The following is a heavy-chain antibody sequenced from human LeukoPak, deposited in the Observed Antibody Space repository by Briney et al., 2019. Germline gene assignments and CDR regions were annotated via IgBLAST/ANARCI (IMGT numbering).Heavy chain of an antibody. J-gene: IGHJ4*02. D-gene: IGHD3-10*02. CDR3: ARGRIERRSMIGDY. Sequence: PGRSLRLSCAASGFTFSSYGMHWVRQAPGKGLEWVAVISYDGSNKYYADSVKGRFTISRDNSKNTLYLQMNSLRAEDTAVYYCARGRIERRSMIGDYWGQGTLVTVSS. CDR2: ISYDGSNK. CDR1: GFTFSSYG. V-gene: IGHV3-30*03.